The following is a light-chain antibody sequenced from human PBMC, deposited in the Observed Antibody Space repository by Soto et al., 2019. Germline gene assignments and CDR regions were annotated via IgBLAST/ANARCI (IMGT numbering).Light chain of an antibody. Sequence: DSQMTQAPSTVSASVGDRVTITCRASQSISSWLAWYQQKPGKAPKLLIYDASSLESGVPSRFSGSGSGTELTLTISSLQPDDFATYYCQQYNSYPGTFGQGTKLEIK. V-gene: IGKV1-5*01. CDR2: DAS. J-gene: IGKJ2*02. CDR3: QQYNSYPGT. CDR1: QSISSW.